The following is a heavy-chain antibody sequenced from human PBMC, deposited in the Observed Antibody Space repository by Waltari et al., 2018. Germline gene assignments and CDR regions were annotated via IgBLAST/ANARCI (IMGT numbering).Heavy chain of an antibody. CDR1: GFTFDDYA. Sequence: EVQLVESGGVVVQPGGSLRLSCAASGFTFDDYAMHWVRQVSGKSLEWVSLISWDGRSTFYVDDVKGRFTISRDNSKNSLYLQMNSLRVGDTGFYYCAKAGAGGDSAIDYWGQGTLVTVSS. CDR2: ISWDGRST. D-gene: IGHD2-21*02. J-gene: IGHJ4*02. V-gene: IGHV3-43D*04. CDR3: AKAGAGGDSAIDY.